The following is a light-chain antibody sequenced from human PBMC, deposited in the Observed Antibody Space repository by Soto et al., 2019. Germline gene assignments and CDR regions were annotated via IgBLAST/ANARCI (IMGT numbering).Light chain of an antibody. J-gene: IGKJ5*01. CDR2: TTS. CDR3: QQSYSTPIT. CDR1: QFISTY. V-gene: IGKV1-39*01. Sequence: IQMTPSPSSRSASVGDTVTITCRPSQFISTYLNWYQQKPGKAPNLLIYTTSSLHSGVPSRFSGSGSGTDFTLTISSLQPEDFATYYCQQSYSTPITFGQGTRLEIK.